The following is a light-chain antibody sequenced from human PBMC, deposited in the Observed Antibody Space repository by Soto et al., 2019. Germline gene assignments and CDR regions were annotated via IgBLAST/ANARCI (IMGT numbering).Light chain of an antibody. Sequence: QSVLTQPPSVSGAPGQRVTISCTGSSPNIGAGYEVHWYQQLPGTAPKLLIYRNTYRPSGVPDRFSGYMSATSASLTIPGLQDEDEADYYCRSYDRSRSGSFFGTGTKLTVL. CDR1: SPNIGAGYE. J-gene: IGLJ1*01. CDR3: RSYDRSRSGSF. CDR2: RNT. V-gene: IGLV1-40*01.